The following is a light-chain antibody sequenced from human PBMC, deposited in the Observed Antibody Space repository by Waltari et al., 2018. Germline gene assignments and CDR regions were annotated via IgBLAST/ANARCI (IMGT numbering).Light chain of an antibody. J-gene: IGKJ5*01. CDR2: EAS. Sequence: EIVLTQSPGTLSLSPGERATLSCRASQSVSSSFLAWYQQKPGQSPRLLIYEASPRAPGIPDRFSGSGSGTDFTLTISRLEPEDFAVYYCQQSGGSFPITFGHGTRLEIK. V-gene: IGKV3-20*01. CDR3: QQSGGSFPIT. CDR1: QSVSSSF.